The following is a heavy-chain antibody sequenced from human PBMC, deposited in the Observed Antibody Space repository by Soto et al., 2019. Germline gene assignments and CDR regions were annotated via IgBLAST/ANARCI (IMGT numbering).Heavy chain of an antibody. V-gene: IGHV3-23*01. CDR3: AKSSRHYPSAIHAFFDP. Sequence: PGGSLRLSCAASGFSLSNFSMTWVRQAPGKGLEWVSSISRTDDSTYYAYSVNSLFTITKDNALNTFFLHTNNLRADDAAVYYFAKSSRHYPSAIHAFFDPWGQGTLVTVSS. J-gene: IGHJ5*02. CDR2: ISRTDDST. CDR1: GFSLSNFS. D-gene: IGHD2-21*01.